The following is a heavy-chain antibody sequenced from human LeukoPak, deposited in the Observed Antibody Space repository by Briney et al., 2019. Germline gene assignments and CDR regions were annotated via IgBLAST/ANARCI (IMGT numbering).Heavy chain of an antibody. CDR3: ATITFDSRGYYYYDY. V-gene: IGHV1-2*02. D-gene: IGHD3-22*01. CDR1: GYTFTGYY. J-gene: IGHJ4*02. CDR2: INPNSGGT. Sequence: ASVKVSCKASGYTFTGYYMHWVRQAPGQGLEWMGWINPNSGGTNYAQKFQGRVTMTRDTSISTAYMELSRLRSDDTAVYYCATITFDSRGYYYYDYWGQGTLVTVSS.